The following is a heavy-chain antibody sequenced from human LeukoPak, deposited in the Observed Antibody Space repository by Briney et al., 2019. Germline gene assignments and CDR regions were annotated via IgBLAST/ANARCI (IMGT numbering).Heavy chain of an antibody. J-gene: IGHJ4*02. V-gene: IGHV3-21*01. CDR1: GFTFSSYS. Sequence: GGSLRLSCAASGFTFSSYSMNWVRQAPGKGLEWVSSISSSSSYIYYADSVKGRFTISRDNAKNSLYLQMNSLRAEDTAVYYCARDTYDSSGYYSALFDYWGQGTLVTVSS. CDR2: ISSSSSYI. CDR3: ARDTYDSSGYYSALFDY. D-gene: IGHD3-22*01.